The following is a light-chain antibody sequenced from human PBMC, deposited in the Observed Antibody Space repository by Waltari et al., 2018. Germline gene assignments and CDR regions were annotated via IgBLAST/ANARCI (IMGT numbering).Light chain of an antibody. V-gene: IGKV2-28*01. J-gene: IGKJ1*01. CDR1: ESLLHSNGNTY. CDR2: LGF. Sequence: DVVMTPSPLSLPVTPGEPASISCRSSESLLHSNGNTYLAWYLQKPGQSPQLLIYLGFTRASGVPDRFSGSGSGTDFTLKISRVEAEDVGIYYCMQAIRTPRTFAQGTKVEIK. CDR3: MQAIRTPRT.